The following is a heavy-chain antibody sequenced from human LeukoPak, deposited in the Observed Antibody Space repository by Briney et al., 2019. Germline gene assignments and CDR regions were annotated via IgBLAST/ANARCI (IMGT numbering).Heavy chain of an antibody. CDR1: GFTFSSYA. J-gene: IGHJ4*02. CDR2: ISGSGGST. D-gene: IGHD1-14*01. CDR3: AKEHSFFQYRHPGLFYY. Sequence: GGSLRLSCAASGFTFSSYAMSWVRQAPGKGLEWVSAISGSGGSTYYADSVKGRFTISRDNSKNTLYLQMNSLRAEDTAVYYCAKEHSFFQYRHPGLFYYWGQGTLVTVSS. V-gene: IGHV3-23*01.